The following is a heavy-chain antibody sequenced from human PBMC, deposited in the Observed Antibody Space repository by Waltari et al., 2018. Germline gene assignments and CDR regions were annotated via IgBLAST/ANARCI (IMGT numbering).Heavy chain of an antibody. D-gene: IGHD4-17*01. Sequence: QVQMQESGPGLVKPSGTLSLTCTVSGGSIKTHYWTWIRPTQGKGLEWIGHMSYSGRHDYNPPRRSRVTISVDTSKNQVSLNLKSGTAADTAVYYCARVVFGDFLGGWFDSWGRGTRVTVSS. CDR2: MSYSGRH. CDR3: ARVVFGDFLGGWFDS. V-gene: IGHV4-59*11. CDR1: GGSIKTHY. J-gene: IGHJ5*01.